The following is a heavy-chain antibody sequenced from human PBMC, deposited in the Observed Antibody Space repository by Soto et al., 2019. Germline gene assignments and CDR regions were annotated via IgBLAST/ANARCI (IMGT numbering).Heavy chain of an antibody. CDR2: CDPEQGKI. CDR3: ATTYLVEAFDI. CDR1: GYTLTELS. V-gene: IGHV1-24*01. J-gene: IGHJ3*02. D-gene: IGHD3-10*01. Sequence: QVQLVQSGAEVKKPGASVKVSCKVSGYTLTELSIHWVRQAPGKGLEWMGGCDPEQGKIIYAQKFLGRVSMTEDTSTDTAYMELSSLRSVDTALYYCATTYLVEAFDIWGQGTMVSVSS.